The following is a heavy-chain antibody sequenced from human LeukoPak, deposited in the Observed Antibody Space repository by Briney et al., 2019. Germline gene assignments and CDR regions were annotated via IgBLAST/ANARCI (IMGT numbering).Heavy chain of an antibody. CDR2: IYYSGST. Sequence: SETLSPTCTVSGGSISSYYWSWLRQPQGKGLEWIRYIYYSGSTNYHPSLKSRVTISVDTSKNQFSLKLSSVTAADTAVYYWARGRDYGNPMTYMDVWGKGTTVTVSS. J-gene: IGHJ6*03. CDR1: GGSISSYY. V-gene: IGHV4-59*01. CDR3: ARGRDYGNPMTYMDV. D-gene: IGHD4-11*01.